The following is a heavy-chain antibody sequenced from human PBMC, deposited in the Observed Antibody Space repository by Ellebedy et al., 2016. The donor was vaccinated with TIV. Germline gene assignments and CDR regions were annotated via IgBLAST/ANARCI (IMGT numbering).Heavy chain of an antibody. CDR2: IYQDGGVQ. V-gene: IGHV3-7*01. D-gene: IGHD1-26*01. CDR3: ARSGSYGDYAVQINSWFDT. CDR1: GFNFRSYW. J-gene: IGHJ5*02. Sequence: GGSLRLSCAASGFNFRSYWMSWVRQAPGKGLEWVANIYQDGGVQYYVDSVKGRFTISRDNADNSLFLQMNSLRADDTAVYYCARSGSYGDYAVQINSWFDTWGRGTLVAVSS.